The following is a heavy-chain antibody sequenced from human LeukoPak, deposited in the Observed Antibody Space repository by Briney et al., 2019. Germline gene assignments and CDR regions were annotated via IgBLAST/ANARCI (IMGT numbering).Heavy chain of an antibody. Sequence: PSETLSLTCTVSGGSISSSSYYWGWIRQPPGKGLEWIGEINHSGSTNYNPSLKSRVTISVDTSKNQFSLKLSSVTAADTAVYYCARRYYFLDYWGQGTLVTVSS. D-gene: IGHD3-10*01. CDR3: ARRYYFLDY. V-gene: IGHV4-39*07. CDR2: INHSGST. J-gene: IGHJ4*02. CDR1: GGSISSSSYY.